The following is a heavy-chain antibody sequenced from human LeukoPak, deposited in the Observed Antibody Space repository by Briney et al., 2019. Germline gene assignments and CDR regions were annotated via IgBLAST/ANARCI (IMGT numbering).Heavy chain of an antibody. CDR1: GFTFSSYA. V-gene: IGHV3-30*01. D-gene: IGHD3-3*01. CDR2: ISYDGSSK. CDR3: ARGDTIFGVVIDDAFDI. J-gene: IGHJ3*02. Sequence: GRSLRLSCAASGFTFSSYAMHWVRQAPGKGLEWVAVISYDGSSKYYADSVKGRFTISRDNSKNTLYLQMNSLRAEDTAVYYCARGDTIFGVVIDDAFDIWGQGTMVTVSS.